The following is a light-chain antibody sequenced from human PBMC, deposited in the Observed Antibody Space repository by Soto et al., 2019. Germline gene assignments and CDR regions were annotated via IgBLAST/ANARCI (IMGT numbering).Light chain of an antibody. CDR3: QHYNSYSEA. CDR2: KAS. J-gene: IGKJ1*01. Sequence: IQMTPSPSTLSGSVGDRVTITCRASQTISSWLAWYQLKPGKAPKLLIYKASTLKSGVPSRFSGSGSGTEFTLTISSLQPDDFATYYCQHYNSYSEAFGQGTKVDIK. V-gene: IGKV1-5*03. CDR1: QTISSW.